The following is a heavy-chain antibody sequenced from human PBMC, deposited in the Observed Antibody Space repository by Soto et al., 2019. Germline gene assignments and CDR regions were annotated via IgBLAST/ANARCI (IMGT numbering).Heavy chain of an antibody. CDR2: IYYSGST. CDR3: ARIRAGFWSGCRHGSGDAFDI. V-gene: IGHV4-30-4*01. CDR1: GGSISSGDYY. J-gene: IGHJ3*02. D-gene: IGHD3-3*01. Sequence: SETLALTCTVSGGSISSGDYYGGWIRQPPGKGLEWIGYIYYSGSTYYNPSLKSRVTISVDTSKNQFSLKLSSVTAADTAVYYCARIRAGFWSGCRHGSGDAFDIWGQGTMVTVSS.